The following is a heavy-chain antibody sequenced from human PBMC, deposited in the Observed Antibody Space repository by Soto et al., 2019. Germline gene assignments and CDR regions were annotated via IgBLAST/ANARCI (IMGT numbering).Heavy chain of an antibody. Sequence: ASVKVSCKASGHTFTSYGISWVRQAPGQGLEWMGWISAYNGNTNYAQKLQGRVTMTTDTSTSTAYMELRSLRSDDTAVYYCARATGIAAAGTQSYWGQGTLVTVSS. CDR3: ARATGIAAAGTQSY. CDR2: ISAYNGNT. D-gene: IGHD6-13*01. CDR1: GHTFTSYG. J-gene: IGHJ4*02. V-gene: IGHV1-18*01.